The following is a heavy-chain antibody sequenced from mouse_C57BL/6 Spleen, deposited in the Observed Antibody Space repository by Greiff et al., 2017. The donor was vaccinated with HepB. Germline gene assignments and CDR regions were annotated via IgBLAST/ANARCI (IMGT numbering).Heavy chain of an antibody. D-gene: IGHD1-1*01. CDR3: ARKDYGSPFAY. V-gene: IGHV1-80*01. CDR1: GYAFSSYW. Sequence: VQLQQSGAELVKPGASVKISCKASGYAFSSYWMNWVKQRPGKGLEWIGQIYPGDGDTNYNGKFKGKATLTADNSSSTAYRQLSSLTSEDSAVYFCARKDYGSPFAYWGQGTLVTVSA. CDR2: IYPGDGDT. J-gene: IGHJ3*01.